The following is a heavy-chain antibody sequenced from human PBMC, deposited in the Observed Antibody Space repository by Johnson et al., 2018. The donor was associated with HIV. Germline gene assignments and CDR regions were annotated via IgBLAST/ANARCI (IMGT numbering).Heavy chain of an antibody. V-gene: IGHV3-13*01. CDR2: ITTAGDT. Sequence: VQLVESGGGVVQPGRSLRLSCAASGFTVSSNYMSWVRQAPGKGLEWVSVITTAGDTHYPGSVKGRFTISRENAKNSLYLQMNSLKSEDTAVYYCATGASSTWSLGALDIWGQGTMVTVSS. CDR1: GFTVSSNY. CDR3: ATGASSTWSLGALDI. D-gene: IGHD6-13*01. J-gene: IGHJ3*02.